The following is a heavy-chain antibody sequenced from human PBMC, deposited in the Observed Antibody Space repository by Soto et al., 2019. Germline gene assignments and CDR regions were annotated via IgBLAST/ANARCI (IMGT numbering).Heavy chain of an antibody. Sequence: QVQLQESGPGLVKPSGTLSLTCAVSGGSISSSNWWRWVRQPPGKGLEWIGEIYHSGSTHYNPSRKRRGTIAVDKSKNQFSLKLSSVTAADTAVYYCAGVAVAGTRVDYWGQGTLVTVSS. J-gene: IGHJ4*02. CDR1: GGSISSSNW. CDR3: AGVAVAGTRVDY. V-gene: IGHV4-4*02. CDR2: IYHSGST. D-gene: IGHD6-19*01.